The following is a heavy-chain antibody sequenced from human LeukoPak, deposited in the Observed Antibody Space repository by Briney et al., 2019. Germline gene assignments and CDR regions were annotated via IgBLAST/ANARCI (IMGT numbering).Heavy chain of an antibody. Sequence: GGSLRLSCAASGFTFSSYEMIWVRQAPGKGLEWVSYISSSGSTIYYADSVKGRFTISRDNAKNSLYLQMNSLRAEDTAVYYCASLAAATVDYWGQGTLVTVSS. CDR2: ISSSGSTI. CDR1: GFTFSSYE. D-gene: IGHD2-15*01. V-gene: IGHV3-48*03. J-gene: IGHJ4*02. CDR3: ASLAAATVDY.